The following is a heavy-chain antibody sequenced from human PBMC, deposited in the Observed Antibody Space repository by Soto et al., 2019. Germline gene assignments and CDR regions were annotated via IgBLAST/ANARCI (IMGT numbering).Heavy chain of an antibody. CDR3: ATYYDSSGYYY. CDR2: IYYSGST. CDR1: GGSISSSSYY. J-gene: IGHJ4*02. D-gene: IGHD3-22*01. V-gene: IGHV4-39*01. Sequence: SETLSLTCTVSGGSISSSSYYWGLIRQPPGKGLEWIGSIYYSGSTYYNPSLKSRVTISVDTSKNQFSLKLSSVTAADTAVYYCATYYDSSGYYYWGQGTLVTVSS.